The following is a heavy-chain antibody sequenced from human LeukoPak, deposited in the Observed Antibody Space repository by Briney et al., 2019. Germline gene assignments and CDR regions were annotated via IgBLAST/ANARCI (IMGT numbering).Heavy chain of an antibody. CDR2: INHSGST. D-gene: IGHD3-10*01. V-gene: IGHV4-34*01. Sequence: PSETLSLTCAVYGGSFSGYYWSWIRQPPGKGLEWIGEINHSGSTNYNPSLKSRVTISVDTSKNQFSLKLSSVTAADTAVYYCARGRSWGSGCWRWFDPWGQGTLVTVSS. J-gene: IGHJ5*02. CDR1: GGSFSGYY. CDR3: ARGRSWGSGCWRWFDP.